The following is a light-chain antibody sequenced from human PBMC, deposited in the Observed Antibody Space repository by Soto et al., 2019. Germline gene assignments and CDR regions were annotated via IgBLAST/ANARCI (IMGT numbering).Light chain of an antibody. Sequence: QSVLTQPPSVSAAPGQKVTISCSGSSSNIGSDYVSWYQQLPGTAPKLLIYENSERPSGIPDRFSGSKSGTSATLGITGLPTGDEADYYCGAWDSSLTGGVFGGGTKLTLL. J-gene: IGLJ2*01. CDR2: ENS. CDR3: GAWDSSLTGGV. V-gene: IGLV1-51*02. CDR1: SSNIGSDY.